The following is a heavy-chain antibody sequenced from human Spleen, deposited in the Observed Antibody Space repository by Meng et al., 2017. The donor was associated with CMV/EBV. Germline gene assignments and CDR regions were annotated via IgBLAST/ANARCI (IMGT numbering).Heavy chain of an antibody. CDR1: GGSISSYY. Sequence: SETLSLTCTVSGGSISSYYWSWIQQPPGKGLEWIGYISDTGKTYYNTSLKSRLTISVDTSKSQFSLNLSSVTAADTAVYFCARLGARGGNSLIDSWGRGTLVTVSS. D-gene: IGHD4-23*01. CDR2: ISDTGKT. CDR3: ARLGARGGNSLIDS. J-gene: IGHJ4*02. V-gene: IGHV4-59*01.